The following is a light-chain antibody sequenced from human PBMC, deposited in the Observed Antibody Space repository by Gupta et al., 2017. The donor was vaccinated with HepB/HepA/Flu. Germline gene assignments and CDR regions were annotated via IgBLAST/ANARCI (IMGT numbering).Light chain of an antibody. CDR3: SCFSTANTHVI. CDR2: NVS. V-gene: IGLV2-14*03. J-gene: IGLJ2*01. Sequence: SALTQPASVSWSPEQSIPVPCTGTSNDIGNYYSVSWYQQFPGKVPKLILYNVSHRPSGISSRFSGSKSGNTASLTISGLQAEDEADYYCSCFSTANTHVIFGGGTRLTIL. CDR1: SNDIGNYYS.